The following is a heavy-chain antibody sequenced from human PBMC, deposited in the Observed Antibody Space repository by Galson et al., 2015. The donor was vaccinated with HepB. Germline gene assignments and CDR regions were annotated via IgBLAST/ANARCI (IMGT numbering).Heavy chain of an antibody. CDR2: ISSNGGST. Sequence: SLRLSCAASGFTFSSYAMHWVRQAPGKGLEYVSAISSNGGSTYYADSVKGRFTISRDNSKNTLYLQMSSLRAEDTAVYYCVKEVGFVTMIVVDGAFDIWGQGTMVTVSS. J-gene: IGHJ3*02. D-gene: IGHD3-22*01. CDR1: GFTFSSYA. V-gene: IGHV3-64D*06. CDR3: VKEVGFVTMIVVDGAFDI.